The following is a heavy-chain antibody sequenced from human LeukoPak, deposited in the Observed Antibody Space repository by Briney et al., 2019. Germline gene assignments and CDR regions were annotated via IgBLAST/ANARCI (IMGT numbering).Heavy chain of an antibody. Sequence: ASVKVSCKASGYTFIDYYIHWVRQAPGQGPEWMGWINPNSGGTNYAQKLQGRVTMTRDTSITTTYMELSGLRSDDTAMYYCARDSITLPGAYFDYWGQGTLVTVPS. CDR3: ARDSITLPGAYFDY. CDR2: INPNSGGT. J-gene: IGHJ4*02. V-gene: IGHV1-2*02. D-gene: IGHD1-14*01. CDR1: GYTFIDYY.